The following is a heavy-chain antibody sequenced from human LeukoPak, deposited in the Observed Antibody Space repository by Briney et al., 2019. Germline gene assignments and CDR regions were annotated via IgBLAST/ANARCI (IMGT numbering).Heavy chain of an antibody. CDR3: AKDIAGYYDSSGYCFDY. J-gene: IGHJ4*02. CDR2: ISWNSGSI. D-gene: IGHD3-22*01. CDR1: GFTFSSYG. Sequence: GGSLRLSCAASGFTFSSYGMHWVRQAPGKGLEWVSGISWNSGSIGYADSVKGRFTISRDNAKNSLYLQMNSLRAEDMALYYCAKDIAGYYDSSGYCFDYWGQGTLVTVSS. V-gene: IGHV3-9*03.